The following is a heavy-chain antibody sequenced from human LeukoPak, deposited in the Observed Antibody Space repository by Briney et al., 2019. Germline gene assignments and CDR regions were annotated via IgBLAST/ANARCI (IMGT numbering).Heavy chain of an antibody. CDR1: GYSFSKYC. CDR2: ISASDSDT. D-gene: IGHD1-1*01. CDR3: VRLFRNWSDGGVDQ. V-gene: IGHV5-51*01. Sequence: GESLKISCKASGYSFSKYCISWVRQMRAKGMEWMGIISASDSDTRYAPSSQGQVTTSADTSISTAYLQWSSLQASDTAMYYCVRLFRNWSDGGVDQWGQGTLVAVSS. J-gene: IGHJ4*02.